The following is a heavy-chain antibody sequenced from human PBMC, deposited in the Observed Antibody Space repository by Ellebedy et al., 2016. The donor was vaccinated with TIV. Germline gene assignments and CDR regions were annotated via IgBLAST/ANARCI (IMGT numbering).Heavy chain of an antibody. J-gene: IGHJ4*02. CDR1: GYSFASYW. CDR2: IYPGDSDT. Sequence: GESLKISCKGSGYSFASYWIGWVRQMPGKGLERMGIIYPGDSDTRYSPSFQGQVTISADKSISTAYLQWSSLKASDTAMYYCARTDFWSGIGDYFDYWGQGTLVTVSS. V-gene: IGHV5-51*01. CDR3: ARTDFWSGIGDYFDY. D-gene: IGHD3-3*01.